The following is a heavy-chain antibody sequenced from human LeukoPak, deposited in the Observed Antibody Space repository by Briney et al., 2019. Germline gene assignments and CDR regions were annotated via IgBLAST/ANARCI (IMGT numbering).Heavy chain of an antibody. CDR3: ARRQQAGGDNGLHNWFDP. Sequence: PSETLSLTCTVSDGSSSSSSWNWIRRPPDKGLEWIGYIYYSGSTKYNPSLESRVTISVDTSKNQISLKLRSVTAADTAIYYCARRQQAGGDNGLHNWFDPWGQGTLVTVSS. V-gene: IGHV4-59*08. J-gene: IGHJ5*02. CDR2: IYYSGST. D-gene: IGHD2-21*01. CDR1: DGSSSSSS.